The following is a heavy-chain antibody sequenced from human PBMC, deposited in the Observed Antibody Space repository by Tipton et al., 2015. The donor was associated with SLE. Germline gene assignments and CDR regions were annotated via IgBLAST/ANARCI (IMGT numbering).Heavy chain of an antibody. Sequence: QSGAEVKKPGASVNISCKASGYSFSSYYIHWVRQAPGQGLEWIGWISVYNGNTNSAQKLQDRVTLTTDSSTSTTYMELRSLRSDDTAVYYCARSVVATTDFDDWGRGILVTVSS. J-gene: IGHJ4*02. CDR1: GYSFSSYY. CDR2: ISVYNGNT. CDR3: ARSVVATTDFDD. D-gene: IGHD5-12*01. V-gene: IGHV1-18*04.